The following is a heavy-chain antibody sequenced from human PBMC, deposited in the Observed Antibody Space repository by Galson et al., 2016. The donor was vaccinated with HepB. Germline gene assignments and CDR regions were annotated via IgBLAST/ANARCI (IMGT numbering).Heavy chain of an antibody. J-gene: IGHJ4*02. CDR1: GFTFSTYA. D-gene: IGHD1-1*01. Sequence: SLRLSCAGSGFTFSTYAMNWVRQAPGKGLEWVSFISSSSTYIYYADSVRGRFTISRDNAKNSLYLQMNSLRAEDTAVYYCARLVENWNEAGRFDSWGQGTLVTVSS. V-gene: IGHV3-21*01. CDR3: ARLVENWNEAGRFDS. CDR2: ISSSSTYI.